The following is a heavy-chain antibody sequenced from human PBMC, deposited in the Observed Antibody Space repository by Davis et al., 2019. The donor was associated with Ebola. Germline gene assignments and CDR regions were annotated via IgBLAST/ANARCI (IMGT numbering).Heavy chain of an antibody. CDR2: VHGGNGNT. D-gene: IGHD6-19*01. J-gene: IGHJ4*02. CDR1: GFILTNYA. CDR3: ARASFGYNSGWYADY. V-gene: IGHV1-3*01. Sequence: ASVKVSCKASGFILTNYAIHWVRQAPGQRLEWMGWVHGGNGNTKYSQRFQGRVTITTDTSASTVYLELTSLRSDDTAVFYCARASFGYNSGWYADYWGPGSLVTVSS.